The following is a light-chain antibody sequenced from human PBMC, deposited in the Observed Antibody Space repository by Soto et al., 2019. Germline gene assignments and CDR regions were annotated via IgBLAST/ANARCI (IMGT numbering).Light chain of an antibody. CDR3: QQSYSTPWT. J-gene: IGKJ1*01. CDR2: AAS. Sequence: DIQMTQSPYSLSASVGDIVTITCRASKSISSYLNWYQQKPGKAPKLLIYAASSLQSGVPSRFSGSGSGTDFTLTISSLQPEDFATYFCQQSYSTPWTFGQGTKVEIK. CDR1: KSISSY. V-gene: IGKV1-39*01.